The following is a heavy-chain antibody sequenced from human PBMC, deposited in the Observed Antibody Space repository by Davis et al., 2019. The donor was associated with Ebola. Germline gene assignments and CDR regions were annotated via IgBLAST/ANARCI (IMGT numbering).Heavy chain of an antibody. CDR2: IWYDGSNK. CDR3: AKETYGFQGGMDV. V-gene: IGHV3-33*06. Sequence: GGSLRLSCAASGFTFSSYGMHWVRQAPGKGLEWVAVIWYDGSNKYYADSVKGRFTISRDNSKNTLYLQMNSLRAEDTAVYYCAKETYGFQGGMDVWGQGTTVTVSS. D-gene: IGHD4-17*01. CDR1: GFTFSSYG. J-gene: IGHJ6*02.